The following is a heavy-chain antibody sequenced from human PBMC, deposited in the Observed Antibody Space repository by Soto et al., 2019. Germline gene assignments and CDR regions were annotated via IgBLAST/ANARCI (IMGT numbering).Heavy chain of an antibody. J-gene: IGHJ4*02. CDR2: IYYSGST. CDR1: GGSINNYY. CDR3: ARIKSSTLDY. V-gene: IGHV4-59*01. D-gene: IGHD6-19*01. Sequence: SETLSLTCTVSGGSINNYYWSWVRQPPGKGLEWIGYIYYSGSTNYNPSLKSRVTISIDMSKNQFSLKLNSVTAADTAVYYCARIKSSTLDYWGQGTLVTVSS.